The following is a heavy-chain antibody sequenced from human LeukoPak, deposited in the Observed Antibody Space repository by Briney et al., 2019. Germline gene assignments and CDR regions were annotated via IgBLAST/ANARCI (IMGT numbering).Heavy chain of an antibody. CDR3: ARPGYYDFWSGYRDAFDI. V-gene: IGHV4-61*02. J-gene: IGHJ3*02. CDR2: IYGSGST. CDR1: GGSISSGSYY. Sequence: PSETLSLTCTVSGGSISSGSYYWSWIRQPAGKGLEWIGRIYGSGSTNYNPSLKSRVTISVDTSKNQFSLKLSSVTAADTAVYYCARPGYYDFWSGYRDAFDIWGQGTMVTVSS. D-gene: IGHD3-3*01.